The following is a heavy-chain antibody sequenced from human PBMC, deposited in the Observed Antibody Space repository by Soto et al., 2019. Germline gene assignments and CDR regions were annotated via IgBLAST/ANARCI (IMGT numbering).Heavy chain of an antibody. D-gene: IGHD3-10*01. CDR1: GFTFSSYW. V-gene: IGHV3-7*01. CDR2: IRQDGSEK. J-gene: IGHJ5*02. CDR3: ARALLHYGSGSYTIGA. Sequence: LRLSCAASGFTFSSYWMSWVRQAPGKGLEWVANIRQDGSEKYYVDSVKGRFTISRDNAKNSLYLQMNSLRAEDTAVYYCARALLHYGSGSYTIGAWGQGTLVTVSS.